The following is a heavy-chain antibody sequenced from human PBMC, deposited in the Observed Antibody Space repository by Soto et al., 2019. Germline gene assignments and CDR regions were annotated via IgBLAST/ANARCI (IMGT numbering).Heavy chain of an antibody. CDR3: AKVRSSSGWYGESDY. Sequence: PGGSLRLSCAASGFTFSSYAMSWVRQAPGKGLEWVSAISGSGGSTYYADSVKGRFTISRDNSKNTLYLQMNSLRAEDTAVYYCAKVRSSSGWYGESDYWGQGTLVTVSS. CDR1: GFTFSSYA. D-gene: IGHD6-19*01. V-gene: IGHV3-23*01. CDR2: ISGSGGST. J-gene: IGHJ4*02.